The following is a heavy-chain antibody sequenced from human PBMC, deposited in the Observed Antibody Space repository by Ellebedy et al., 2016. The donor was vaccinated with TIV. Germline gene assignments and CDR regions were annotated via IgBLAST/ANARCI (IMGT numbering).Heavy chain of an antibody. V-gene: IGHV3-7*03. D-gene: IGHD2-2*01. Sequence: PGGSLRLSCAASGFTFSRYWMSWVRQAPGKGLEWVANIKQDGSEKYYVDSVKGRFTISRDNAKNSLYLQMNSLRAEDTALYYCARDNGYCVTTSCPMTHYYYYGMDVWGQGTTVTVSS. J-gene: IGHJ6*02. CDR3: ARDNGYCVTTSCPMTHYYYYGMDV. CDR1: GFTFSRYW. CDR2: IKQDGSEK.